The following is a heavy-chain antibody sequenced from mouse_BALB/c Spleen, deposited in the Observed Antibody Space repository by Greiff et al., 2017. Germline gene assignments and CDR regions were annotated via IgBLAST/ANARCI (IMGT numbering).Heavy chain of an antibody. CDR1: GFTFSSYA. V-gene: IGHV5-6-5*01. CDR3: ARGWGNYWYFDV. CDR2: ISSGGST. D-gene: IGHD2-1*01. J-gene: IGHJ1*01. Sequence: EVMLVESGGGLVKPGGSLKLSCAASGFTFSSYAMSWVRQTPEKRLEWVASISSGGSTYYPDSVKGRFTISRDNARNILYLQMSRLRSEDTAMYYCARGWGNYWYFDVWGAGTTVTVSS.